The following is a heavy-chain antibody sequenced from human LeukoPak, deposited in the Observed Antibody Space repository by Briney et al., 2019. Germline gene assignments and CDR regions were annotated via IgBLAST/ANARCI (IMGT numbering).Heavy chain of an antibody. Sequence: SETLSLTCTVSGGSISSSSHSWGWIRQPPGKGLEWIGSIYYSGSTYYNPSLKSRVTISVDTSKNQFSLKLSSVTAADTAVYYCARPPYYGNYGMDVWGQGTTVTVSS. D-gene: IGHD3-10*01. J-gene: IGHJ6*02. CDR1: GGSISSSSHS. CDR3: ARPPYYGNYGMDV. V-gene: IGHV4-39*01. CDR2: IYYSGST.